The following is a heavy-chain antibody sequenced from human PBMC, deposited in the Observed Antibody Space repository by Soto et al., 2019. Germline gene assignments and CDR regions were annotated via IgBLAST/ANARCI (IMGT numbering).Heavy chain of an antibody. CDR2: IYYTGST. V-gene: IGHV4-39*01. CDR3: ARLSIPARTVYYYGMDV. CDR1: GGSIISSSTYY. J-gene: IGHJ6*02. Sequence: SETLSLTCTVSGGSIISSSTYYWGWIRQPPGKGLEWIGSIYYTGSTYYTPSLKSRVTIYVDTSKNQFSLNLYSVTAADTAIYYCARLSIPARTVYYYGMDVWGQGTTVTVSS. D-gene: IGHD6-6*01.